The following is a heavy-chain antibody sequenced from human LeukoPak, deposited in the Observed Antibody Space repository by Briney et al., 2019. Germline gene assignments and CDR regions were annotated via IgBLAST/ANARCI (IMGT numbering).Heavy chain of an antibody. J-gene: IGHJ2*01. CDR3: ARETTVFPNWCFDL. V-gene: IGHV3-48*03. CDR1: GFTFSSYE. CDR2: ISSSGSTI. Sequence: LPGGSLRLSCAASGFTFSSYEMNWVRQAPGKGLEWVSYISSSGSTIYYADSVKGRFTISRDNSKNTLYLQMNSLRAEDTAVYYCARETTVFPNWCFDLWGRGTLVTVSS. D-gene: IGHD1-14*01.